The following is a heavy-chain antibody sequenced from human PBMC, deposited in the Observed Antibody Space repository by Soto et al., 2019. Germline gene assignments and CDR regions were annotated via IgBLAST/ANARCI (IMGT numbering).Heavy chain of an antibody. CDR2: INPSGGST. J-gene: IGHJ4*02. D-gene: IGHD2-2*01. Sequence: ASVKVSCKASGYTFTSYYMHWVRQAPGQGLEWMGIINPSGGSTSYAQKFQGRVTLTSDTSISTAYMELNRLTSDDTAVFYCARQSCGSTSCFYDYWGPGTLVTVSS. CDR3: ARQSCGSTSCFYDY. V-gene: IGHV1-46*01. CDR1: GYTFTSYY.